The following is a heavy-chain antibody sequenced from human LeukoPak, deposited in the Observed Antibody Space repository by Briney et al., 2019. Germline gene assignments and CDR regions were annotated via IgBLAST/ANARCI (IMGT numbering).Heavy chain of an antibody. CDR1: GFTVSSNY. D-gene: IGHD3-3*01. J-gene: IGHJ4*02. CDR2: IYIGGST. Sequence: PGGSLRLSCAASGFTVSSNYMSWDRQAPGKGLEWVSVIYIGGSTYYADSVKGRFTISRDNSKNTLYLQMNSLRAEDTAIYYCARDKRNFWSGEVDYFDYWGQGTLVTVSS. V-gene: IGHV3-53*01. CDR3: ARDKRNFWSGEVDYFDY.